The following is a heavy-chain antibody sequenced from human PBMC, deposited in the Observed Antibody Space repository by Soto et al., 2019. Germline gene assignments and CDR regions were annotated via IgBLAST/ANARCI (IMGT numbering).Heavy chain of an antibody. Sequence: WTWIRQRPGKGLEWIGYIYYSGSTYYSPSLKSRLSISLDTSKNQFSLRLGSVTAADTAMYYCARARLRAVYAFDIWGQGTMVTVSS. CDR3: ARARLRAVYAFDI. CDR2: IYYSGST. V-gene: IGHV4-31*02. D-gene: IGHD5-12*01. J-gene: IGHJ3*02.